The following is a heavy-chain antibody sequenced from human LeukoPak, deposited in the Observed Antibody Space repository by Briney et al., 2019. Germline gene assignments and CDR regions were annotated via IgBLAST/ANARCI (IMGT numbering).Heavy chain of an antibody. CDR3: ARGAYYYDSSGYYYKNPPGY. V-gene: IGHV3-30-3*01. J-gene: IGHJ4*02. Sequence: GGSLRLSCAASGFTFSSYAMHWVRQAPGKGLEWVAVISYDGSNKYYADSVKGRFTISRDNSKNTLYLQMNSLRAEDTAVYYCARGAYYYDSSGYYYKNPPGYWGQGTLVTVSS. CDR2: ISYDGSNK. CDR1: GFTFSSYA. D-gene: IGHD3-22*01.